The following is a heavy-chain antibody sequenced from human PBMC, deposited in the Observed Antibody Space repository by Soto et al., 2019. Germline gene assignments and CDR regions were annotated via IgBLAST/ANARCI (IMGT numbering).Heavy chain of an antibody. V-gene: IGHV4-39*01. J-gene: IGHJ5*02. D-gene: IGHD6-13*01. Sequence: SETLSLTCTVSGGSISSSSYYWGWIRQPPGKGLEWIGSIYYSGSTYYNPSLKSRVTISVDTSKNQFSLKLSSVTAADTVVYYCARHFDPPVLESSSWSRPQPYNWFDPWGQGTLVTVSS. CDR1: GGSISSSSYY. CDR3: ARHFDPPVLESSSWSRPQPYNWFDP. CDR2: IYYSGST.